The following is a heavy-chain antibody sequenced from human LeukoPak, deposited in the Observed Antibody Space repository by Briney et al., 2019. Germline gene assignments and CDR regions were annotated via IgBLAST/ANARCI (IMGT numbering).Heavy chain of an antibody. D-gene: IGHD6-19*01. J-gene: IGHJ4*02. CDR2: IKYDGSEK. Sequence: GGSLRLSCPASGFNFRDYYMTWVRQAPGKGLEWVAHIKYDGSEKSYVDSVKGRFTISRDNDKNSVYLQMNGLRDEDSAIYYCAKDDGWSRFESWGQGTLVTVSS. V-gene: IGHV3-7*01. CDR1: GFNFRDYY. CDR3: AKDDGWSRFES.